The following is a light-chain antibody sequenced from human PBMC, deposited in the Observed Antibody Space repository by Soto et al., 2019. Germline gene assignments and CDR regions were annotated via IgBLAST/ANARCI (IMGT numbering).Light chain of an antibody. J-gene: IGKJ1*01. CDR2: PAS. V-gene: IGKV3-20*01. Sequence: EVVLSQSPGTVSLSPGERATPSSGAIQGVTRNYLAGYQRKPGQAPRHLTDPASSRATGIPDRFSGSGSGIDFTLNISRLEPEDCAVYYCHQYGRSITWTFGQGNKVEIK. CDR1: QGVTRNY. CDR3: HQYGRSITWT.